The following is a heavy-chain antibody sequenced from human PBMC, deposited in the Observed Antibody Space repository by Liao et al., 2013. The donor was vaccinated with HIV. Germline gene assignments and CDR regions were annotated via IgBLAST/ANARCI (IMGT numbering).Heavy chain of an antibody. CDR3: ARVGSNYYDPTLPAWYFDL. D-gene: IGHD3-22*01. CDR2: INQSGST. CDR1: GASITSGSHS. V-gene: IGHV4-61*10. J-gene: IGHJ2*01. Sequence: QVQLQESGPGLVKPSQTLSLTCSVSGASITSGSHSWSWIRQSAGKGLEWIGEINQSGSTNYNPSLKSRVTISEDTSKNHFSLKVTSVTAADTAVYYCARVGSNYYDPTLPAWYFDLWGRGTLVTVSS.